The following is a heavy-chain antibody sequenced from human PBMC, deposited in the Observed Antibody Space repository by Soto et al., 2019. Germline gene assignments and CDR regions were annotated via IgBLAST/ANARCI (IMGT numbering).Heavy chain of an antibody. Sequence: PSETLSLTCAVSGYSISSGYYWGWIRQPPGKGLEWIGSIYHSGSTYYNPSLKSRVTISVDTSKNQFSLKLSSVTAADTAVYYCARDSANLRFLEWLGFYGMDVWGQGTTVTVSS. V-gene: IGHV4-38-2*02. J-gene: IGHJ6*02. CDR2: IYHSGST. D-gene: IGHD3-3*01. CDR1: GYSISSGYY. CDR3: ARDSANLRFLEWLGFYGMDV.